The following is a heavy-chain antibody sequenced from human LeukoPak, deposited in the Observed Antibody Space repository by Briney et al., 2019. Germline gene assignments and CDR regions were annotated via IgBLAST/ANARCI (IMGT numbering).Heavy chain of an antibody. CDR2: INPNSGGT. D-gene: IGHD6-19*01. CDR3: AREGAPWRIAVAGTELGY. V-gene: IGHV1-2*02. Sequence: RASVKVSCKASGYTFTSYGISWVRQAPGQGLEWMGWINPNSGGTNYAQKFQGRVTMTRDTSISTAYMELSRLRSDDTAVYYCAREGAPWRIAVAGTELGYWGQGTLVTVSS. J-gene: IGHJ4*02. CDR1: GYTFTSYG.